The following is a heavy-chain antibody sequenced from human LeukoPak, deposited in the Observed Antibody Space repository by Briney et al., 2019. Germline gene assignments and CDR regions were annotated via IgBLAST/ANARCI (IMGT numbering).Heavy chain of an antibody. J-gene: IGHJ3*02. CDR1: GGSISSYY. D-gene: IGHD3-22*01. V-gene: IGHV4-4*07. CDR2: IYTSGST. Sequence: PSETLSLTCTVSGGSISSYYWSWIRQPAGKGPEWIGRIYTSGSTNYNPSLKSRVTMSVDTSKNQFSLKLSSVTAADTAVYYCARDYAWENTYYYDSSGYFAFDIWGQGTMVTVSS. CDR3: ARDYAWENTYYYDSSGYFAFDI.